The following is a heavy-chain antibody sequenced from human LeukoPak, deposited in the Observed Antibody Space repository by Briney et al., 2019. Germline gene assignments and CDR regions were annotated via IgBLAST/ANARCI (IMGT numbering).Heavy chain of an antibody. CDR2: IRDSGAST. Sequence: GGSLRLSCAASGFTFLTYAMSWVRQAPGKGLQWVSVIRDSGASTYYADSVKGRFTISRDNSKNALYLQMNSLRAEDTAVYYCAKAGRSGWYPGWPFDIWGQGTMVTVSS. D-gene: IGHD6-19*01. J-gene: IGHJ3*02. CDR1: GFTFLTYA. V-gene: IGHV3-23*01. CDR3: AKAGRSGWYPGWPFDI.